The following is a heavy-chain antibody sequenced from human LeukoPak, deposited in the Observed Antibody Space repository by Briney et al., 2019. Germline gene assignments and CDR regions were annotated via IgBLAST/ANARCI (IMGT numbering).Heavy chain of an antibody. D-gene: IGHD1-26*01. Sequence: GGSLRLSCAASGITVSTFWMHWVRQAPGEGLVWVSRINTDGSVTNYADSVEGRFTISRDNAKNMLYLQMDSLRAEDTAVYYCAKDVPSGSYYPYYFDYWGQGTLVTVSS. J-gene: IGHJ4*02. CDR2: INTDGSVT. CDR1: GITVSTFW. V-gene: IGHV3-74*01. CDR3: AKDVPSGSYYPYYFDY.